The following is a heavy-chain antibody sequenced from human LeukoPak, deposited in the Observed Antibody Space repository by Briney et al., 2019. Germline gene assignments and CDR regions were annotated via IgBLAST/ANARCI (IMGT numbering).Heavy chain of an antibody. CDR3: ARHRYSSGSQFWFDP. D-gene: IGHD6-19*01. CDR2: IYPGDSDT. Sequence: GESLKISCKGSGYSFTSYWIGWVRQMPGKGLERMGIIYPGDSDTRYSPSFQGQVTISADKSISTAYLQWSSLKASDTAMYYCARHRYSSGSQFWFDPWGQGTLVTVSS. V-gene: IGHV5-51*01. CDR1: GYSFTSYW. J-gene: IGHJ5*02.